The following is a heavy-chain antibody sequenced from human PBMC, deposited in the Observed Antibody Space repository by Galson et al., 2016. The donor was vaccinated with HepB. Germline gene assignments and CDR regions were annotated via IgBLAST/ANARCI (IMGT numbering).Heavy chain of an antibody. Sequence: SLRLSCAASGFPFTTSALNWVRQAPGKGLQWVSFISGSGTTTFYTDSVKGRFTISRDNSKNMLYLQMDSLRAEDTAVYSCAKPRRYNHDALHIWGQGTMVIVSS. J-gene: IGHJ3*02. V-gene: IGHV3-23*01. CDR2: ISGSGTTT. CDR1: GFPFTTSA. D-gene: IGHD5-18*01. CDR3: AKPRRYNHDALHI.